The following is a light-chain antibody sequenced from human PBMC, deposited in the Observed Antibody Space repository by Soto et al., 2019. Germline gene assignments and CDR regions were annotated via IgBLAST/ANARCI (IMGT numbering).Light chain of an antibody. J-gene: IGKJ1*01. Sequence: DIQMTQSPSTLSGSVGDRVTITCRASQTISSWLAWYQQKPGKAPKLLIYKASTLKSGVPSRFSGSGSGTEFTLTISSLQPDAFAPSYCQHYHSYSEAFGQGTKVDIK. V-gene: IGKV1-5*03. CDR1: QTISSW. CDR2: KAS. CDR3: QHYHSYSEA.